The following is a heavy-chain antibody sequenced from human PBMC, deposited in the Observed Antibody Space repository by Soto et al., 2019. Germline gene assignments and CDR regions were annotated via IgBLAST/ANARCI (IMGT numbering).Heavy chain of an antibody. V-gene: IGHV4-39*07. J-gene: IGHJ4*02. CDR3: ARVPYDISGYGYFDY. CDR1: GGTISSSIFH. CDR2: ISYSGST. D-gene: IGHD3-22*01. Sequence: SETLSLTCTVSGGTISSSIFHGGWIRQPPGKGLEWIGSISYSGSTSYNPSLKSRVTISLDTSKNQFSLRLSSVSAADPAVYYCARVPYDISGYGYFDYWGQGTLVTVSS.